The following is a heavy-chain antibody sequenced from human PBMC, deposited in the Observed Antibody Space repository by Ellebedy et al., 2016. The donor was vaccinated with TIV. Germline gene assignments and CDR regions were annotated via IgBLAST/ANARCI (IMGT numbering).Heavy chain of an antibody. V-gene: IGHV4-59*01. Sequence: SETLSLXXYVSNGSITDYYWNWIRQTPGKGLEWIAHVYYTGTTKYNPSLESRLSISVDTSKNQFSLRLNFVTVVDTGVYFCARRVRGAAHFDHWGPGTLVTVSS. CDR2: VYYTGTT. CDR1: NGSITDYY. D-gene: IGHD1-26*01. CDR3: ARRVRGAAHFDH. J-gene: IGHJ4*02.